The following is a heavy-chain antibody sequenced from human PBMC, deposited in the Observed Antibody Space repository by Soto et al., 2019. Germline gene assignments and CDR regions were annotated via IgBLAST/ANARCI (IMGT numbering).Heavy chain of an antibody. Sequence: ASVKVSCKASGYTFTSYYMHWVRQAPGQGLEWMGIINPSGGSTSYAQKFQGRVTMTRDTSTSTVYMELSSLRSEDTAVYYCARDLSTTGDYLSSNRFDPWGQGTLVTVSS. J-gene: IGHJ5*02. CDR1: GYTFTSYY. CDR2: INPSGGST. CDR3: ARDLSTTGDYLSSNRFDP. D-gene: IGHD4-17*01. V-gene: IGHV1-46*01.